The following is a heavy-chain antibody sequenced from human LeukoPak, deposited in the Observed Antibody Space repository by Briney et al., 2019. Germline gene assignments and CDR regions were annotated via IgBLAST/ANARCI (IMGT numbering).Heavy chain of an antibody. J-gene: IGHJ4*02. Sequence: GGSLRLSCAASGFIFRSYAMSWVRQAPGKGLEWVSGISSSGGRTYYADSVKGRFTISRDNSKNTLYLQMNSLRAEDTAVYYCAKAPDYYDSSGEVVFDYWGQGTLVTVSS. CDR2: ISSSGGRT. V-gene: IGHV3-23*01. CDR3: AKAPDYYDSSGEVVFDY. CDR1: GFIFRSYA. D-gene: IGHD3-22*01.